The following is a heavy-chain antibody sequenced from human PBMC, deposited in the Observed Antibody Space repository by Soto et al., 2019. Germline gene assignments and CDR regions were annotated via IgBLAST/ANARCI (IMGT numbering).Heavy chain of an antibody. Sequence: QLQLQESGPGLVKPSETLSLTCTVSGGSISSSSYYWGWIRQPPGKGLEWIGSIYYSGSTYYNPFFQSSVSISVDTSRNQFSPKLTSVTAADTAVEYCARHTSPPRQLVGGAGYWGQGSLVTVSS. V-gene: IGHV4-39*01. CDR3: ARHTSPPRQLVGGAGY. D-gene: IGHD6-6*01. CDR1: GGSISSSSYY. CDR2: IYYSGST. J-gene: IGHJ4*02.